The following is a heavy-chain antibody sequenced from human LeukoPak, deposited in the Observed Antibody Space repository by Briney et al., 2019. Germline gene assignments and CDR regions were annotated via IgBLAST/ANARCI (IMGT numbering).Heavy chain of an antibody. CDR1: GGSISNSDCY. CDR2: IYYSGST. Sequence: SETLSLTCTVSGGSISNSDCYWGWIRQPPGKGLEWIGSIYYSGSTYYNPSLKSRVIISVDTSKNQFSLRLSSVTAADTAVYYCARDAWFGAGRTFDYWGQGTLVTVSS. J-gene: IGHJ4*02. D-gene: IGHD3-10*01. V-gene: IGHV4-39*07. CDR3: ARDAWFGAGRTFDY.